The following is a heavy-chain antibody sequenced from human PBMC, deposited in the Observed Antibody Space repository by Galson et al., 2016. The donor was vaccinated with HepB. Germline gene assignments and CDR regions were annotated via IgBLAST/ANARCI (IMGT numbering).Heavy chain of an antibody. CDR2: TLYDGSET. J-gene: IGHJ4*02. CDR3: ARECRGGYGCNVCY. CDR1: GFTFRSYS. V-gene: IGHV3-30*04. D-gene: IGHD4-23*01. Sequence: SLRLSCAASGFTFRSYSIHWVRQAPGKGLEWVAVTLYDGSETYYADSVKGRFTMSRDNSKNTGYLQMNSLREEDTANYHCARECRGGYGCNVCYWGQGTLVTVSS.